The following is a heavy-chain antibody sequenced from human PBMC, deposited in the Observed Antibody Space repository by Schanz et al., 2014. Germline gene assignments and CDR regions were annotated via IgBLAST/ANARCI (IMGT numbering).Heavy chain of an antibody. J-gene: IGHJ6*02. V-gene: IGHV3-9*01. CDR1: TFTFDHYA. CDR2: ISWNSGTI. CDR3: LAPDYGMDV. Sequence: EVQLAESGGGLVQPGGSLRLSCSASTFTFDHYAMTWVRQAPGKGLEWVSVISWNSGTIGYADSVKGRFTISRDNAKNSLYLQMNSLRPEDTAVYYCLAPDYGMDVWGQGTTVTVSS.